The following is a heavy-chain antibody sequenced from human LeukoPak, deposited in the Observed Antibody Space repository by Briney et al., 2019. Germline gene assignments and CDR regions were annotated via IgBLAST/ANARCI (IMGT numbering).Heavy chain of an antibody. J-gene: IGHJ4*02. D-gene: IGHD6-13*01. CDR3: ARVLAAAAHFDY. CDR1: GGSVSNNNYY. CDR2: LPYSGST. Sequence: SETLSLTCTVSGGSVSNNNYYWGWIRQPPGKGLEWIGSLPYSGSTYYNPSLKSRVTISVDTSKNQFSLKVSSVTAADTAVYYCARVLAAAAHFDYWGQGTLVTVSS. V-gene: IGHV4-39*01.